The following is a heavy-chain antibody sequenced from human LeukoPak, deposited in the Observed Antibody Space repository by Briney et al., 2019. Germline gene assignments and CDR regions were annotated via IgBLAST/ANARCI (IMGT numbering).Heavy chain of an antibody. V-gene: IGHV1-8*02. CDR2: MNPNSGNT. J-gene: IGHJ4*02. Sequence: ASVKVSCKASGGTFSSYAISWVRQATGQGLEWMGWMNPNSGNTGYAQKFQGRVTMTRNTSISTAYMELSSLRSEDTAVYYCARDYYDSQYWGQGTLVTVSS. CDR1: GGTFSSYA. D-gene: IGHD3-22*01. CDR3: ARDYYDSQY.